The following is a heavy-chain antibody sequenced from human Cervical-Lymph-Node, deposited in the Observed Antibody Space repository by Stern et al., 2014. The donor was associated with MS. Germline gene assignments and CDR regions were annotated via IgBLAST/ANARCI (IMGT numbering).Heavy chain of an antibody. CDR2: ISYSGST. D-gene: IGHD1-1*01. CDR1: GGSISSSGFY. CDR3: ARQGGRYSPKN. Sequence: VQLVESGPGLVKPSETLSLTCTVSGGSISSSGFYWGWIHQPPGKGLEWIATISYSGSTYYNSSLKSRVTMSADPSKTQFSLKLSSVTAADTAVYYCARQGGRYSPKNWGQGTLVTVSS. V-gene: IGHV4-39*01. J-gene: IGHJ4*02.